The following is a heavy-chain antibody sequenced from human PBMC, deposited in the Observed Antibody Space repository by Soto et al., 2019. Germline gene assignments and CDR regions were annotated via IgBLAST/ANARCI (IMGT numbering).Heavy chain of an antibody. CDR1: GYTFTTYY. Sequence: QVQLVQSGAEVKRPGASVKVSCKASGYTFTTYYMHWVRQAPGQGLEWLGIINPNGGSTTYAQKFQGRVTMTRDTSTSTVYLEPSSLRSDATAVYYCARAGYCSGGTCFQGNCDYWGQGTLVTVSA. V-gene: IGHV1-46*01. CDR3: ARAGYCSGGTCFQGNCDY. J-gene: IGHJ4*02. CDR2: INPNGGST. D-gene: IGHD2-15*01.